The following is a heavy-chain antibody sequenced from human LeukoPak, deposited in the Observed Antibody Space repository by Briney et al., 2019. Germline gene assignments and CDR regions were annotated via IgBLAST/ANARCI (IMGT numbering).Heavy chain of an antibody. D-gene: IGHD3-9*01. CDR3: ARDNFSYFDRLPFYYYYGMDV. V-gene: IGHV3-21*01. J-gene: IGHJ6*02. CDR2: ISSSSSYI. CDR1: GFTFSSYS. Sequence: PGGSLRLSCAASGFTFSSYSMNWVRQAPGKGLEWVSSISSSSSYIYYADSVKGRFTISRDNAKNSLYLQMNSLRAEDTAVYYCARDNFSYFDRLPFYYYYGMDVWGQGTTVTVSS.